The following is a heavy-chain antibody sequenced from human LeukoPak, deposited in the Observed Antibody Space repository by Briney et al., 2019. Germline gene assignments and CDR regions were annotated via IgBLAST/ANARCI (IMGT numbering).Heavy chain of an antibody. CDR2: IFYSGGT. J-gene: IGHJ5*02. V-gene: IGHV4-59*08. D-gene: IGHD3-10*01. Sequence: SETLSLTCTVSGGSISSYYWSWIRQPPGKGLEWIGNIFYSGGTDYSPSLTSRVTISLDTSRNQFSLKLISVTAADTAVYYCARRSRNYGSGSQRPYNWFDPWGQGTLVTVSS. CDR1: GGSISSYY. CDR3: ARRSRNYGSGSQRPYNWFDP.